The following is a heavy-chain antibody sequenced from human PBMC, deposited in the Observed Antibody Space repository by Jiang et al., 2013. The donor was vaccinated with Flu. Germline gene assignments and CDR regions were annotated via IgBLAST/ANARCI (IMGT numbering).Heavy chain of an antibody. J-gene: IGHJ3*02. CDR3: ARDQGSNYYDSSGYPDGDAFDI. CDR1: SVSSNSAA. D-gene: IGHD3-22*01. V-gene: IGHV6-1*01. Sequence: SVSSNSAAWNWIRQSPSRGLEWLGRTYYRSTWKNEYAVSVKSRITVNPDTSKNQFSLQLNSVTPEDTAVYYCARDQGSNYYDSSGYPDGDAFDIWGQGTMVTVSS. CDR2: TYYRSTWKN.